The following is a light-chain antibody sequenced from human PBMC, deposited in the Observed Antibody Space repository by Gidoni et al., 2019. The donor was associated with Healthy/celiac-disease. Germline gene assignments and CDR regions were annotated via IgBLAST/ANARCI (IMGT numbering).Light chain of an antibody. V-gene: IGKV1-5*03. Sequence: DIQMTQSPATLSASAGDRVTITCRASQSIRSWLAWYQQKPGKAPKLLIYTASSLESGVPSRFSGSGSGTDFTLTISRLQPDVFATYYCQQYNSSPWTFGQGTKVEIK. CDR2: TAS. J-gene: IGKJ1*01. CDR3: QQYNSSPWT. CDR1: QSIRSW.